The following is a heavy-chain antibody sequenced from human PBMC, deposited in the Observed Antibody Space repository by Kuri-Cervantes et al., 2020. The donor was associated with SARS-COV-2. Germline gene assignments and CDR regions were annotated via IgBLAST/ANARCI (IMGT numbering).Heavy chain of an antibody. CDR3: ARSIIAVAGFGGRDY. Sequence: GESLKISCVASRFTFSSYWMHWVRQAPGKGLVWVSRLTNDGSDAIFADSVKGRFTISRDNSKNTLYLQMNSLRAEDTAVYYCARSIIAVAGFGGRDYWGQGTLDTVSS. CDR2: LTNDGSDA. J-gene: IGHJ4*02. D-gene: IGHD6-19*01. V-gene: IGHV3-74*01. CDR1: RFTFSSYW.